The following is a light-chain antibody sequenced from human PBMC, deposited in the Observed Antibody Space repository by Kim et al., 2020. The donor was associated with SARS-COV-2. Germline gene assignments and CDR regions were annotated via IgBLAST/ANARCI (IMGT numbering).Light chain of an antibody. CDR1: NLGHKY. CDR3: QAWDFKSAV. CDR2: QDT. Sequence: SVSPGQTVSITCSGDNLGHKYASWYQQKPGQSPILVIYQDTKRPSGIPERFSGSNSGITATLTISGTQAMDEADYYCQAWDFKSAVFGGGTQLTVL. J-gene: IGLJ3*02. V-gene: IGLV3-1*01.